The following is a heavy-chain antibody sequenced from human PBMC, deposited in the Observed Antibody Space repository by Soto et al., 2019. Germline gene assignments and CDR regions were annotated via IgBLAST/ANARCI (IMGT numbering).Heavy chain of an antibody. V-gene: IGHV4-59*01. Sequence: SETLSLTCTVSGGSISSYYWSWIRQPPGKGLEWIGYIYYSGSTNYNPSLKSRVTISVDTSKNQFSLKLRSVTAADTAVYYCAREPRVYDSSGYYWTDAFDIWGQGTMVTVS. J-gene: IGHJ3*02. CDR1: GGSISSYY. CDR3: AREPRVYDSSGYYWTDAFDI. CDR2: IYYSGST. D-gene: IGHD3-22*01.